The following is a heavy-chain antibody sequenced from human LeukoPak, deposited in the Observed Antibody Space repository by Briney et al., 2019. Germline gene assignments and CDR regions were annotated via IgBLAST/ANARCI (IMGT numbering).Heavy chain of an antibody. J-gene: IGHJ6*03. Sequence: GGSLRLSCAASGFTFSSYAMNWVRQAPGKGLEWVSSISSSSSYIYYADSVKGRFTISRDNAKNSLYLQMNSLRAEDTAVYYCARKGDTTRYYYYYMDVWGKGTTVTVSS. D-gene: IGHD1-26*01. CDR2: ISSSSSYI. CDR1: GFTFSSYA. V-gene: IGHV3-21*01. CDR3: ARKGDTTRYYYYYMDV.